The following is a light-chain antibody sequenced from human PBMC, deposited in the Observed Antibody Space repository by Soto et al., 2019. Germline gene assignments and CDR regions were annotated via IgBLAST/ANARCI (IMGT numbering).Light chain of an antibody. V-gene: IGKV3-20*01. CDR1: QSVSSTY. CDR2: GAS. Sequence: EIVLTQSPGTLSLSPGERATLSCRASQSVSSTYLIWYQQKPGQAPRLLIYGASSRATGVPDRFSGGGSGTDFTLTISSLQPEDFATYYCQQSYSSPMYTFGQGTKLEIK. CDR3: QQSYSSPMYT. J-gene: IGKJ2*01.